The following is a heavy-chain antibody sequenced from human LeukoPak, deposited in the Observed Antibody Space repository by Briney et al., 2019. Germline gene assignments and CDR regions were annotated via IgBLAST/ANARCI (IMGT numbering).Heavy chain of an antibody. V-gene: IGHV3-33*08. CDR1: GFTFSSYW. CDR2: IWYDGSNK. Sequence: PGGSLRLSCAASGFTFSSYWMSWVRQAPGKGLEWVAVIWYDGSNKYYADSVKGRFTISRDNSKNTLYLQMNSLRAEDTAVYYCARDQRRYCSSTSCYVFDYWGQGTLVTVSS. CDR3: ARDQRRYCSSTSCYVFDY. D-gene: IGHD2-2*01. J-gene: IGHJ4*02.